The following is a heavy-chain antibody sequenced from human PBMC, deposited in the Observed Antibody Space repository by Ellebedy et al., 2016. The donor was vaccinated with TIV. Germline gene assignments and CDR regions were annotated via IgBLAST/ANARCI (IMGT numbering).Heavy chain of an antibody. CDR2: FFGGGGGA. D-gene: IGHD5-24*01. J-gene: IGHJ4*02. CDR1: GFTFSDYA. CDR3: AKHRMSDAYNPDS. Sequence: GESLKISCAASGFTFSDYAMSWVRQAPGKGLEWVSAFFGGGGGAYYADSVKGRFTISRDNSESTLYLQMNSLRAEDTAVYYCAKHRMSDAYNPDSWGQGTLVTVSS. V-gene: IGHV3-23*01.